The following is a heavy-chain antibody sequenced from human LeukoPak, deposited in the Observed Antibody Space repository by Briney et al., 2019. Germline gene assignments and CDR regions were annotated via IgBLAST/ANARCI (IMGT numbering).Heavy chain of an antibody. Sequence: TSETLSLTCTVSGGSISSSSYYWGWIRQPPGKGLECIGSIYYSGSTYYNPSLKSRVTISVDTSKNQFSLKLSSVTAADTAVYYCARARMVFGYYFDYWSQGTLVTVSS. CDR2: IYYSGST. V-gene: IGHV4-39*01. J-gene: IGHJ4*02. CDR1: GGSISSSSYY. CDR3: ARARMVFGYYFDY. D-gene: IGHD2-8*01.